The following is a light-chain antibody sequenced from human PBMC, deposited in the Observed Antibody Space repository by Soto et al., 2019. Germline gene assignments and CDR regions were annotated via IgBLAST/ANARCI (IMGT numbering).Light chain of an antibody. CDR1: SSGVGLYDY. CDR2: AVS. J-gene: IGLJ1*01. V-gene: IGLV2-14*01. Sequence: QSALTQPASVSGSPGQSITISCTGTSSGVGLYDYVSWYQQHPGKAPQLMIYAVSNRPSGVSNRFSASKSGNTASLFISGLQAEDEADYYCSSYTSDSSYVFGSGTKGTVL. CDR3: SSYTSDSSYV.